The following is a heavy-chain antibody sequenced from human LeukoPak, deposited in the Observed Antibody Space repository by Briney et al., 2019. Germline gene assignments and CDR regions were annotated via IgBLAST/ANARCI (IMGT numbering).Heavy chain of an antibody. J-gene: IGHJ4*02. CDR2: IKQDGSEK. D-gene: IGHD6-13*01. CDR3: ARDLDSSSWLVDY. V-gene: IGHV3-7*01. CDR1: GFTFSSYW. Sequence: RGSLRLSCAASGFTFSSYWMSWVRQAPGKGLEWVANIKQDGSEKYYVDSVKGRFTISRDNAKNSLYLQMNSLRAEDTAVYYCARDLDSSSWLVDYWGQGTLVTVSS.